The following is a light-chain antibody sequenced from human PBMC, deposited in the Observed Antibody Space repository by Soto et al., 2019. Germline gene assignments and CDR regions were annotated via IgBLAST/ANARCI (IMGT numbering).Light chain of an antibody. CDR1: QSVSSY. J-gene: IGKJ5*01. Sequence: EIVLTQPPATLSLSPGEIATLSCSASQSVSSYLAWYQQKPGQAPRLLIYDASNRATGIPARFSGSGSGTDFTLTTSSLEPEDFAVYYCQQRSNWPITFGQGTRLEIK. CDR2: DAS. V-gene: IGKV3-11*01. CDR3: QQRSNWPIT.